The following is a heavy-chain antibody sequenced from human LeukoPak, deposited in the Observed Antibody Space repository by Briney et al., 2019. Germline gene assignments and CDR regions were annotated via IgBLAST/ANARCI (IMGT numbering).Heavy chain of an antibody. V-gene: IGHV3-9*01. J-gene: IGHJ6*02. CDR1: GCTFSSYA. CDR3: AKDTGGNGAYFYAMDV. Sequence: PGGALRLSCAASGCTFSSYAMHWVRRPPGKGVEWVSAINWNSDTKAYADSVKGGFTISRDRARNSLYLQMDSLRPEDTALYYCAKDTGGNGAYFYAMDVWGQGTSVTVSS. CDR2: INWNSDTK. D-gene: IGHD4-23*01.